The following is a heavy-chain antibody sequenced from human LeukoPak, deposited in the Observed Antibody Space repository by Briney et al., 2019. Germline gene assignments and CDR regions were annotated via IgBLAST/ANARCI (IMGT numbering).Heavy chain of an antibody. CDR3: ARGLSDDSSGPWVRAFDI. CDR2: IIPILGIA. Sequence: GASVKVSCKASGGTFSSYAISWVRQAPGQGLEWMGRIIPILGIANYAQKFQGRVTITADKSTSTAYMELSSLRSDDTAVYYCARGLSDDSSGPWVRAFDIWGQGTMVTVSS. D-gene: IGHD3-22*01. V-gene: IGHV1-69*04. J-gene: IGHJ3*02. CDR1: GGTFSSYA.